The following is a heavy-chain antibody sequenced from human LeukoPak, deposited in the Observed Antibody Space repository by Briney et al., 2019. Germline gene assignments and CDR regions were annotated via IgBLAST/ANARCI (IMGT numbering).Heavy chain of an antibody. V-gene: IGHV3-49*04. CDR2: IRSKAYGGTT. CDR3: TRDFQSYFDWLPNDY. D-gene: IGHD3-9*01. Sequence: GGSLRLSCTASGFTFGDYAMSWVRQAPGKGLEWVGFIRSKAYGGTTEYAASVKGRFTISRGDSKSIAYLQMNSLKTEDTAVYYCTRDFQSYFDWLPNDYWGQGTLVTVSS. CDR1: GFTFGDYA. J-gene: IGHJ4*02.